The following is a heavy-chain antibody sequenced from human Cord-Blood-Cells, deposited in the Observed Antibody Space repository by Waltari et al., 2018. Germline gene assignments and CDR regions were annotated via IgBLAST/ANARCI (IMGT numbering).Heavy chain of an antibody. D-gene: IGHD6-13*01. CDR3: ARDLEYSSSWDNWFDP. CDR1: GGTFRSYA. V-gene: IGHV1-69*01. J-gene: IGHJ5*02. CDR2: IIPIVGTA. Sequence: QVQLVQSGAEVKKPGSSVKVSCKASGGTFRSYAISWVRQDPGQGLEWMGGIIPIVGTANYAQKFQGRVTITADESTSTAYMELSSLRSEDTAVYYCARDLEYSSSWDNWFDPWGQGTLVTVSS.